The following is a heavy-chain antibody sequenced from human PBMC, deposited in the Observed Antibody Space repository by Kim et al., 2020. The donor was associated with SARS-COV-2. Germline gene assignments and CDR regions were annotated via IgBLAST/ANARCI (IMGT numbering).Heavy chain of an antibody. Sequence: SETLSLTCTVSGGSISSSSYYWGWIRQPPGKGLEWIGSIYYSGSTYYNPSLKSRVTISVDTSKNQFSLKLSSVTAADTAVYYCASPGYSSSWYVVDYWGQGTLVTVSS. CDR1: GGSISSSSYY. D-gene: IGHD6-13*01. V-gene: IGHV4-39*01. J-gene: IGHJ4*02. CDR3: ASPGYSSSWYVVDY. CDR2: IYYSGST.